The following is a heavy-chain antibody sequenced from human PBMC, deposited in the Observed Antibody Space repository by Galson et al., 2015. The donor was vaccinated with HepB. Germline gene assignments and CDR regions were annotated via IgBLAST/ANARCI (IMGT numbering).Heavy chain of an antibody. J-gene: IGHJ6*03. V-gene: IGHV3-48*03. D-gene: IGHD3-3*01. CDR3: AREANPKYDDFWTGSPPVRGAYYYSDLYG. CDR2: ISSSGRTI. Sequence: SLRLSCAASRFIFSNYDMNWVRQAPGKGLEWVSSISSSGRTIYYADSMEARFTISRDNAKNSLYLQMNSLRAEDTAVYFCAREANPKYDDFWTGSPPVRGAYYYSDLYGWGKGTPVTVSS. CDR1: RFIFSNYD.